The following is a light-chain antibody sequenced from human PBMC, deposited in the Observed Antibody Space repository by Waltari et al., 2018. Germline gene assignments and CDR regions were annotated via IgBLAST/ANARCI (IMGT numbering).Light chain of an antibody. CDR3: QLYGNSRRYT. CDR2: GAS. Sequence: EIVLTQSPGTLSLSPGERATLSCRASQSVDSSYLAWYQQKPGQAPRLLIYGASSRATGIPDRFSGSGSGTDFTLTISRLEPEDFAVYYCQLYGNSRRYTFGQGTKLEIK. V-gene: IGKV3-20*01. J-gene: IGKJ2*01. CDR1: QSVDSSY.